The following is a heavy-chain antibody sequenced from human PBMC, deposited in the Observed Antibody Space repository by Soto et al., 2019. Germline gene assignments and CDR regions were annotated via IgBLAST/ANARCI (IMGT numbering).Heavy chain of an antibody. V-gene: IGHV1-69*02. CDR1: GGTFSSYT. CDR3: ARSFWDQYYYDSSGYYVDYFDY. CDR2: IIPILGIA. Sequence: ASVKVSCKASGGTFSSYTISWVRQAPGQGLEWMGRIIPILGIANYAQKFQGRVTITADKSTSTAYMELSSLRSEDTAVYYCARSFWDQYYYDSSGYYVDYFDYWGQGTLVTVSS. J-gene: IGHJ4*02. D-gene: IGHD3-22*01.